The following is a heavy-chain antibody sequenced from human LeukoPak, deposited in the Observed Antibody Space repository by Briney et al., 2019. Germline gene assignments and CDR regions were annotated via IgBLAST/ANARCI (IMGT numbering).Heavy chain of an antibody. CDR3: AAAVNTGRAEHY. D-gene: IGHD4-17*01. J-gene: IGHJ4*02. CDR2: INNSGTDT. V-gene: IGHV3-23*01. Sequence: GGSLRLSCAASGFTFSSYAMTWVRQAPGKGLEWVSSINNSGTDTYYEDSVKGRFTISRDNSKNTLFLHINSLSAEDTAIYYCAAAVNTGRAEHYWGQGTLVTVSS. CDR1: GFTFSSYA.